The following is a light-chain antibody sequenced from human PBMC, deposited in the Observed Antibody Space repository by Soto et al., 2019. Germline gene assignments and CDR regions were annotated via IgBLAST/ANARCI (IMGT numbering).Light chain of an antibody. V-gene: IGKV1-5*03. Sequence: DIQMTPSPSNISGSXGDRVTITSXASQSISTWLAWYQQKPGEAPKLLIYKASTLKSGVPSRFSGSGSGTEFTLTISSLQPDDFATYYCQHYNSYSEAFGQGTKVDI. J-gene: IGKJ1*01. CDR1: QSISTW. CDR3: QHYNSYSEA. CDR2: KAS.